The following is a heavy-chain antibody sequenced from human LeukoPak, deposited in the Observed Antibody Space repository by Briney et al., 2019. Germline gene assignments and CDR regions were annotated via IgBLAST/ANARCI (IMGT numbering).Heavy chain of an antibody. D-gene: IGHD2-15*01. Sequence: GGSLRLSCAASGFTFSTYAIQWVRQAPGEGLEYVSGISSNGGNTYYSNSVKGRFTVSRDNSKNTVYLQMGGLRAEDMALYYCARGRRDCSGGTCYFYYMDVWGKGTTVTVSS. CDR2: ISSNGGNT. V-gene: IGHV3-64*01. CDR1: GFTFSTYA. J-gene: IGHJ6*03. CDR3: ARGRRDCSGGTCYFYYMDV.